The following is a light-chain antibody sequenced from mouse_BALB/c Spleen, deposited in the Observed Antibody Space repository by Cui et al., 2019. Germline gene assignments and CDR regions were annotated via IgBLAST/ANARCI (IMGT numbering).Light chain of an antibody. CDR3: QQWSSNPLT. Sequence: QSVLTLPPALMSASPGEKVTMTCSASSSVSYMYWYQQKPRSSPKPWIYLTSNLASGVPARFSGSGSGTSYPLTISSMEAEDAATYYCQQWSSNPLTFGAGTKLELK. V-gene: IGKV4-68*01. CDR1: SSVSY. CDR2: LTS. J-gene: IGKJ5*01.